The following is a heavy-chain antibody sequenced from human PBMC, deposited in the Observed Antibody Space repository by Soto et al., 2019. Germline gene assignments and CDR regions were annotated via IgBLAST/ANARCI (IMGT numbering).Heavy chain of an antibody. CDR2: IYYSGST. D-gene: IGHD6-13*01. CDR3: AISSEGIAHLPWFDP. CDR1: GGSISSGDYY. J-gene: IGHJ5*02. Sequence: QVQLQESGPGLVKPSQTLSLTCTVSGGSISSGDYYWSWIRQPPGKGLEWIGYIYYSGSTYYNPSLKSRVTISVDTSKNQFSLKLSSVTAADTAVYYYAISSEGIAHLPWFDPCGQGTLVTVSS. V-gene: IGHV4-30-4*01.